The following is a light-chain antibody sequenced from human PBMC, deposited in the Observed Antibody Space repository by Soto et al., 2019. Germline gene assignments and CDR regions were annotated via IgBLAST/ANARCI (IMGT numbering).Light chain of an antibody. CDR2: AAS. J-gene: IGKJ1*01. CDR1: QSISDN. V-gene: IGKV3-15*01. CDR3: QQYDNWPKT. Sequence: EIVMTQSPATLSVSPGERATLSCRASQSISDNLAWYQQKPGQAPRLFIYAASTRATGIPARISGSGSGTEFTLTISSLQSEDFAVYYCQQYDNWPKTFGQGTKVDIK.